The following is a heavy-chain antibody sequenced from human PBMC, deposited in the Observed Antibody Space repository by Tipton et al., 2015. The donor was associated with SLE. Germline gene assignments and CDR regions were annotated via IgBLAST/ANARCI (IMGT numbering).Heavy chain of an antibody. CDR1: GGSISSSSYY. D-gene: IGHD7-27*01. J-gene: IGHJ2*01. CDR3: ARHGDQLGIYWYFDL. Sequence: PGLVKPSETLSLTCTVSGGSISSSSYYWGWIRQHPGKGLEWIGNVYYSGSTYYNPSLKSRVTMSVDSSKNQFSLNMNSLTAADTAVYFCARHGDQLGIYWYFDLWGRGTLVTVSS. V-gene: IGHV4-39*07. CDR2: VYYSGST.